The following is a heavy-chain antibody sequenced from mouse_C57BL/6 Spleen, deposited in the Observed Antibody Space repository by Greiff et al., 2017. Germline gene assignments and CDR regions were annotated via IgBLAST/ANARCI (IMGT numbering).Heavy chain of an antibody. V-gene: IGHV1-69*01. Sequence: QVQLQQPGAELVMPGASVKLSCKASGYTFTSYWMHWVKQTPGQGLEWIGEIDPSDSYTNYNQKFKGKFTLTVDKSSSTAYMQLSSLTSEDSAVYYCARKNYGRYAMDYWGQGTSVTVSS. J-gene: IGHJ4*01. D-gene: IGHD1-1*01. CDR3: ARKNYGRYAMDY. CDR2: IDPSDSYT. CDR1: GYTFTSYW.